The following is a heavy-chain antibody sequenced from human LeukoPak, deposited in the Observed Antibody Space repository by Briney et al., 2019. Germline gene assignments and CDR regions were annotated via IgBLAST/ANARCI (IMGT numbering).Heavy chain of an antibody. Sequence: PGGSLRLSCAASGFIFSDYAMTWVRQAPGRGLEWVSTISVSGDSTYHADSVRGRFTVSRDNSKSTLFLQMHSLRAEDTAIYFCAKDLVVVTPSGVLDVWGQGTMVTVSS. D-gene: IGHD2-21*02. J-gene: IGHJ3*01. CDR1: GFIFSDYA. CDR3: AKDLVVVTPSGVLDV. CDR2: ISVSGDST. V-gene: IGHV3-23*01.